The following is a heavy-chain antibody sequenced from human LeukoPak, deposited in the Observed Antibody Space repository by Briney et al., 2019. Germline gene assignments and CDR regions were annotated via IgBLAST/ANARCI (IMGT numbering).Heavy chain of an antibody. CDR1: GGSISSYY. CDR2: IYCSGST. D-gene: IGHD3-16*01. Sequence: SETLSLTCTVSGGSISSYYWSWIRQPPGKGLEWIGYIYCSGSTNYNPSLKSRVTISVDTSKNQFSLKLSSVTAADTAVYYCAAQLGERLPGDYWGQGTLVTVSS. V-gene: IGHV4-59*08. J-gene: IGHJ4*02. CDR3: AAQLGERLPGDY.